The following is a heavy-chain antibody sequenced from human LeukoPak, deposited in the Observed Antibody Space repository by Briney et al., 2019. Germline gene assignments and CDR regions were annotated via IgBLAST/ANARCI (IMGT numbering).Heavy chain of an antibody. CDR2: IWFDGSNK. CDR3: ARDKGTRSLDY. J-gene: IGHJ4*02. D-gene: IGHD2-2*01. Sequence: GGSLRLSCAASGLPFSSSGMHWVRQAPGKGLEWVAIIWFDGSNKYFADSVKGRFTVSRDNSKNTVYLQMNSLRAEDTAAYYCARDKGTRSLDYWGQGTLVTVSS. CDR1: GLPFSSSG. V-gene: IGHV3-33*01.